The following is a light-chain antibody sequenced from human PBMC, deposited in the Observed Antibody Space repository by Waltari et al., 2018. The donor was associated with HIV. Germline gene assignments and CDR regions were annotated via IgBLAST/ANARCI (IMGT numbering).Light chain of an antibody. V-gene: IGKV1-5*03. Sequence: DVQMTQSPSTLSAGVGDKVTITCRASQIINNWLAWYQQKPGKPPKLLIYKTSYLESGVPSRFPGSGSGAVFTLMIDGLQPDDFATYYCQQYNSHSYAFGQGTKVDVK. CDR3: QQYNSHSYA. J-gene: IGKJ2*01. CDR2: KTS. CDR1: QIINNW.